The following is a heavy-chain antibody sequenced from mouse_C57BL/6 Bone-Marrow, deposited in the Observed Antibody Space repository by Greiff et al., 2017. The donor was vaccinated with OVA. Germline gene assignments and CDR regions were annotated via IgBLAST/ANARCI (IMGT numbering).Heavy chain of an antibody. CDR3: ARQDDYYRNYAMDY. CDR1: GFTFSSYG. D-gene: IGHD2-3*01. J-gene: IGHJ4*01. V-gene: IGHV5-6*01. CDR2: ISSGGSYT. Sequence: EVKLMESGGDLVKPGGSLKLSCAASGFTFSSYGMSWVRQTPDKRLEWVATISSGGSYTYYPDSVKGRFTISRDNAKNTLYLQMSSLKSEDTAMYYCARQDDYYRNYAMDYWGQGTSVTVSS.